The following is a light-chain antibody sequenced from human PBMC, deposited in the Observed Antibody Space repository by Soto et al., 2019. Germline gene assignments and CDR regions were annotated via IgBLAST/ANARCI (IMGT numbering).Light chain of an antibody. CDR3: QQYNSYWT. CDR2: DAS. CDR1: QSIGSW. Sequence: IQMTQSPSTLSASVGDRVTITCRASQSIGSWLAWYQQKPGKAPKLLIYDASSLESGVPSRFSGSGSGTEFTLTISSLQPYDFATYYCQQYNSYWTFGQGTKVEIK. V-gene: IGKV1-5*01. J-gene: IGKJ1*01.